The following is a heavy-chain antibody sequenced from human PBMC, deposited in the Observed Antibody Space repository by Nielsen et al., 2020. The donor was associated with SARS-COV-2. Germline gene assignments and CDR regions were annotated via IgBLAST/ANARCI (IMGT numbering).Heavy chain of an antibody. V-gene: IGHV3-30*18. D-gene: IGHD3/OR15-3a*01. CDR3: AKDRAIFMIYITRGGPDF. CDR1: GFSFNNYG. J-gene: IGHJ4*02. CDR2: ISYEGSKR. Sequence: GGSLRLSCAASGFSFNNYGMHWVRQAPGKGLEWVASISYEGSKRYYADSVKGRFTISRDFSTSTLYLQMNSLRAEDTAMYYCAKDRAIFMIYITRGGPDFWGQGTLVTVSS.